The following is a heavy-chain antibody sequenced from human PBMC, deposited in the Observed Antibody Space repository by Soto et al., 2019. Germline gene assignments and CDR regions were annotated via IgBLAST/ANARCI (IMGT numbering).Heavy chain of an antibody. D-gene: IGHD6-6*01. V-gene: IGHV3-7*01. J-gene: IGHJ6*03. CDR3: ARVGPGQLVIILTYYYYYMDV. CDR1: GFTFSSYW. CDR2: IKQDGSEK. Sequence: PGGSLRLSCAASGFTFSSYWMSWVRQAPGKGLERVANIKQDGSEKYYVDSVKGRFTISRDNAKNSLYLQMNSLRAEDTAVYYCARVGPGQLVIILTYYYYYMDVWGKGTTVTVSS.